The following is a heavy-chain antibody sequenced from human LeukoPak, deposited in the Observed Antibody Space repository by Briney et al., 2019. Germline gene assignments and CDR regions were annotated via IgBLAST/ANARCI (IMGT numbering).Heavy chain of an antibody. Sequence: GGSLRLSCAASGFTFSSSGMHWVRQAPGKGLEWVTFIGYDGSNNYDGSSKYYADSVKGRFTISRDNSKNTLYLQMNSLTAEDTALYSYTTVYPSAVGASPFQYWGQRDLVTVS. V-gene: IGHV3-30*02. CDR3: TTVYPSAVGASPFQY. CDR1: GFTFSSSG. D-gene: IGHD1-26*01. CDR2: IGYDGSNNYDGSSK. J-gene: IGHJ4*02.